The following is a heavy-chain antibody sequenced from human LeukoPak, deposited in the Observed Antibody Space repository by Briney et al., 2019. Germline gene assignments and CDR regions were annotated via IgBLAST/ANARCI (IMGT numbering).Heavy chain of an antibody. J-gene: IGHJ6*03. D-gene: IGHD1-1*01. V-gene: IGHV3-21*01. CDR2: ITSSSSYT. CDR3: ARDPYNGAYSEGYYYYYMDV. Sequence: GGSLRLSCAAPGITFSNYNMNWVRQAPGKGLEWISSITSSSSYTFYADSVKGRFTISRDNAKNSLYLQMNSLRVEDTAIYYCARDPYNGAYSEGYYYYYMDVWGKGTTVTISS. CDR1: GITFSNYN.